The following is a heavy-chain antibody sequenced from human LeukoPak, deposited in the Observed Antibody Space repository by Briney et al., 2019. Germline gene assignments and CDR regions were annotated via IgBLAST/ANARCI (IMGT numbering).Heavy chain of an antibody. D-gene: IGHD2-15*01. CDR1: GFTFSSYA. V-gene: IGHV3-23*01. J-gene: IGHJ4*02. CDR2: IGGSGGST. CDR3: AKAPDNVVVIAATHFDS. Sequence: PGGSLRLSCVASGFTFSSYAMSWVRQAPGKGLEWVSAIGGSGGSTYYADSVKGRFTISRDNSKNTLYLQMNSLRAEDTAVYYCAKAPDNVVVIAATHFDSWGQGTLVTVSS.